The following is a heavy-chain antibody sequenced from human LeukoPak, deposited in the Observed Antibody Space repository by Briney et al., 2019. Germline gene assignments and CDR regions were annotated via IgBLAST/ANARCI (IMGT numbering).Heavy chain of an antibody. V-gene: IGHV3-21*01. D-gene: IGHD2-2*01. CDR3: ASRDLSTSCYDY. Sequence: GGSLRLSCAASGFTFSSYSMNWVRQAPGKGLEWVSSISSRSSYIYYADSVKGRFTISRDNAKNSLYLQMNSLRAEDTAVYYCASRDLSTSCYDYWGQGTLVTVSS. J-gene: IGHJ4*02. CDR1: GFTFSSYS. CDR2: ISSRSSYI.